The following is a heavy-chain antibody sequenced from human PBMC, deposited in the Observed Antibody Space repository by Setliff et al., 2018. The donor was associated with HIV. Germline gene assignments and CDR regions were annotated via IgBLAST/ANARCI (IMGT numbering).Heavy chain of an antibody. Sequence: SETLSLTCAVSGGSISSNWWSWVRQSPGKGLEWIGEIYHSGSTHYNPSLQSRVTISVDKSKSRFSLKLNSVTAADTAVYYCGGNGYHSIDYWGQGTLVTVSS. CDR1: GGSISSNW. J-gene: IGHJ4*02. D-gene: IGHD5-18*01. V-gene: IGHV4-4*02. CDR3: GGNGYHSIDY. CDR2: IYHSGST.